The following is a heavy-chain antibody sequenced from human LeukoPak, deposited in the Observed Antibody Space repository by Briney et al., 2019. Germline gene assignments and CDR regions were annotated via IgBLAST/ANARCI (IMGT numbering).Heavy chain of an antibody. D-gene: IGHD5-12*01. CDR3: AREVYSGYGCFDY. CDR1: GYTFTSYD. CDR2: MNPNSGNT. V-gene: IGHV1-8*01. J-gene: IGHJ4*02. Sequence: ASVKVSCKASGYTFTSYDINWVRQATEQGLEWMGWMNPNSGNTGYAQKFQGRVTMTRNTSISTAYMELSSLRSEDTAVYYCAREVYSGYGCFDYWGQGTLVTVSS.